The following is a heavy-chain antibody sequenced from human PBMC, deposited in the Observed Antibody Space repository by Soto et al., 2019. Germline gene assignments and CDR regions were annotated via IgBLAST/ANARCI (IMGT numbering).Heavy chain of an antibody. Sequence: QLQLQESGPGLVKPSETLSLTCTVSGGSISSSSYYWGWIRQPPGKGLEWIGSIYYSGSTYYNPSLKSLVTISVDTSKNQFSLKLSSVTAADTAVYYCASPYCGGDCRDAFDIWGQGTMVTVSS. J-gene: IGHJ3*02. V-gene: IGHV4-39*01. CDR3: ASPYCGGDCRDAFDI. CDR2: IYYSGST. D-gene: IGHD2-21*01. CDR1: GGSISSSSYY.